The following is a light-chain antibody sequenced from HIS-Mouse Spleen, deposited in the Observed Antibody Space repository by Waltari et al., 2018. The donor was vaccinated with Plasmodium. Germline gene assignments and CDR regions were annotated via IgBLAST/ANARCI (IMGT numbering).Light chain of an antibody. CDR3: QQYNNWSFT. V-gene: IGKV3-15*01. CDR2: GAS. Sequence: EIVMTQSPATLSVSPGERATLSCRASQSVSSNLAWYPQKPGPAPRLLIYGASTRATGIPARFSGSVSGTEFTLTISSLQSEDFAVYYCQQYNNWSFTFGPGTKVDIK. CDR1: QSVSSN. J-gene: IGKJ3*01.